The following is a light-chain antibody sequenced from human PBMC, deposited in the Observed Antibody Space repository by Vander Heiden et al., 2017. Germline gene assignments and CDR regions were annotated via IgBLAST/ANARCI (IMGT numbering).Light chain of an antibody. CDR3: SSFASTRTYV. V-gene: IGLV2-14*03. J-gene: IGLJ1*01. Sequence: QSALTQPASVSGSPGQSIAISCTGTSSDVGRLNYVSWYQQHPGKAPKLMIFDVNNRPSGVSDRFSGSKSGNTASLTISGLQAEDEADYYCSSFASTRTYVFGTGTKVTVL. CDR2: DVN. CDR1: SSDVGRLNY.